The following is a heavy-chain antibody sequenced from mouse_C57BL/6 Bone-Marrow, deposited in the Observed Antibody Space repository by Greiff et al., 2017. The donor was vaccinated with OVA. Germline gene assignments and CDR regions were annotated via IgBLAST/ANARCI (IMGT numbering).Heavy chain of an antibody. D-gene: IGHD2-4*01. Sequence: VKLMESGAELARPGASVKLSCKASGYTFTSYGISWVKQRTGQGLEWIGEIYPRSGNTYYNEKFKGKATLTADKSSSTAYMELRSLTSEDSAVYFCARRGLRRYFDVWGTGTTVTVSS. CDR1: GYTFTSYG. CDR3: ARRGLRRYFDV. CDR2: IYPRSGNT. J-gene: IGHJ1*03. V-gene: IGHV1-81*01.